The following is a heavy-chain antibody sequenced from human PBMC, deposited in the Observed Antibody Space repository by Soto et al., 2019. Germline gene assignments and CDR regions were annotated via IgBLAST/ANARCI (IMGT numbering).Heavy chain of an antibody. J-gene: IGHJ3*02. Sequence: GGSLRLSCAASGFTFSSYAMSWVRQAPGKGLEWVSAISGSGGSTYYADSVQGRFTISRDNSKNTLYLQMNSLRAEDTAVYYCAKGGPPAVRPYSSGWYAFDIWGQGTMVTVSS. CDR3: AKGGPPAVRPYSSGWYAFDI. CDR2: ISGSGGST. V-gene: IGHV3-23*01. CDR1: GFTFSSYA. D-gene: IGHD6-19*01.